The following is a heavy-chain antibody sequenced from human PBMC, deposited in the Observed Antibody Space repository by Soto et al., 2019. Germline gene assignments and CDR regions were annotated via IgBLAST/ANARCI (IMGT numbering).Heavy chain of an antibody. J-gene: IGHJ4*02. D-gene: IGHD6-19*01. CDR3: ARLPRTTVDDTRTDS. V-gene: IGHV4-39*01. CDR1: GVSISSSDYY. CDR2: INSSGRT. Sequence: QPQLQESGPGLVKPSETLSLTCTVSGVSISSSDYYWGWIRQPPGKGLEWIASINSSGRTFYNPSLKSQVNISVDTSKNQYSLRLTSVTAADTAVYYCARLPRTTVDDTRTDSCGQGTLISVYS.